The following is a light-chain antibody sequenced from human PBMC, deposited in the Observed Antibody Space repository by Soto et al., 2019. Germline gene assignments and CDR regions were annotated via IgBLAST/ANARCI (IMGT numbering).Light chain of an antibody. CDR1: SSDIGSYNR. J-gene: IGLJ1*01. V-gene: IGLV2-18*02. CDR3: NSFTTSSTYV. Sequence: VLTQPASVSGSPGQSITISCTGTSSDIGSYNRVSWYRQPPGTAPKLIIYEVNNRPSGVPDRFSGSKSGNTASLTISGLQAEDEADYYCNSFTTSSTYVFGTGTKVTVL. CDR2: EVN.